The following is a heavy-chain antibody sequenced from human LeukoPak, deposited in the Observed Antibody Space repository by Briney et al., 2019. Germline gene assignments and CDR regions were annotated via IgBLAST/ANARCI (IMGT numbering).Heavy chain of an antibody. V-gene: IGHV4-59*01. Sequence: SETLSLTCTVSGGSISSYYWSWIWQPPGKGLEWIGYIYYSGSTNYNPSLKSRVTISLDTSKNQFSLKLSSVTTADTAVYYCARMPDILTGLDSWGQGTLVTVSS. D-gene: IGHD3-9*01. CDR1: GGSISSYY. CDR3: ARMPDILTGLDS. J-gene: IGHJ4*02. CDR2: IYYSGST.